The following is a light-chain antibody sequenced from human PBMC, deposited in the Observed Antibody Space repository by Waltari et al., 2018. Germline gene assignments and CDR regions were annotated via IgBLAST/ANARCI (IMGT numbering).Light chain of an antibody. CDR1: SSDIGGYNY. Sequence: QSALTQPPSASGSPGQSVTISCTGTSSDIGGYNYVSWYQQHPGKAPKRMIYEVNKRPSGVPDRFAGCKSGNTASLTVSGLQAEDEADYYCSAYAGSNNYVVFGGGTKLTVL. J-gene: IGLJ2*01. V-gene: IGLV2-8*01. CDR2: EVN. CDR3: SAYAGSNNYVV.